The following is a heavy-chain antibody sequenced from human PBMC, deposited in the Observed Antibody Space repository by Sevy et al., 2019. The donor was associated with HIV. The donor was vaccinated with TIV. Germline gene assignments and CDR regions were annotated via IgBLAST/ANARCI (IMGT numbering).Heavy chain of an antibody. J-gene: IGHJ6*02. D-gene: IGHD3-22*01. Sequence: GGSLRLSCAASEFTFISYWMHWVRQAPGKGLVWVSRINSDGSSTSYADSVKGRITISRNNAKNTLYLQMNSLRDEDTAVYYCARDQYYYDSSGYYPSGYYYGMDVWGQGTTVTVSS. CDR1: EFTFISYW. V-gene: IGHV3-74*01. CDR2: INSDGSST. CDR3: ARDQYYYDSSGYYPSGYYYGMDV.